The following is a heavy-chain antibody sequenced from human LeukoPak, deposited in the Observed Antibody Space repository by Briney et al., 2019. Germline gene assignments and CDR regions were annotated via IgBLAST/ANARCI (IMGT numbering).Heavy chain of an antibody. CDR1: GGSISSGSYY. V-gene: IGHV4-61*02. CDR2: IYTSGST. J-gene: IGHJ4*02. Sequence: SQTLSLTCTVSGGSISSGSYYWSWIRQPAGKGLEWIGRIYTSGSTNYNPSLKSRVTISVDTSKNQFSLKLSSVTAAHTTVYYCARDPWGIAVAGYFDYWGQGTLVTVSS. D-gene: IGHD6-19*01. CDR3: ARDPWGIAVAGYFDY.